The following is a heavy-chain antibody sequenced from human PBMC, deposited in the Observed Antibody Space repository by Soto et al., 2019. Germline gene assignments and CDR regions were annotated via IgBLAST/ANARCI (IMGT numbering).Heavy chain of an antibody. J-gene: IGHJ5*02. V-gene: IGHV4-34*01. Sequence: SETLSLTCAVYGGSFSGYYWSWIRQPPGKGLEWIGEINHSGSTNYNPSLKSRVTISVDTSKNQFSLKLSSVTAADTAVYYCARVTRRITMIVVVRWFDPWGQGTLVTVSS. CDR3: ARVTRRITMIVVVRWFDP. CDR2: INHSGST. CDR1: GGSFSGYY. D-gene: IGHD3-22*01.